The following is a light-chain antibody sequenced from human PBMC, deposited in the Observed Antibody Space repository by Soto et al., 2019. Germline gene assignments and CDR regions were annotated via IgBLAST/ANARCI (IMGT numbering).Light chain of an antibody. CDR1: QDISNY. V-gene: IGKV1-33*01. CDR3: QQYGNLPT. CDR2: DAS. J-gene: IGKJ5*01. Sequence: DIQMTQSPSSLSASVGDRVTITCHSSQDISNYLNWYHQKPGRDPKLLIYDASILETGVPSRFSGSGSGTDFTFTISSLQPEDIATYYCQQYGNLPTFGQGTRLEI.